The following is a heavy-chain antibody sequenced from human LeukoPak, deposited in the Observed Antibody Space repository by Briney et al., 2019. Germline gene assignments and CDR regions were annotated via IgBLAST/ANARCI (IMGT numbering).Heavy chain of an antibody. V-gene: IGHV4-59*01. D-gene: IGHD3-22*01. CDR2: IYYSGST. J-gene: IGHJ4*02. CDR1: GGSITNYY. CDR3: ARGGRLLGKFDY. Sequence: SETLSLTCTVSGGSITNYYWSWIRQPPGKGLEWIGYIYYSGSTNYNPSLKSRVAISVDTSTNQFSLKLSSVTAADTAVYFCARGGRLLGKFDYWGQGTLVTVSS.